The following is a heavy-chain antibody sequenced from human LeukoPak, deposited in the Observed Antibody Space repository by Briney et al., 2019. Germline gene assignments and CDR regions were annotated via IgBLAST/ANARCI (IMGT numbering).Heavy chain of an antibody. CDR3: ARGYYDARGDSNPFDI. D-gene: IGHD3-22*01. CDR2: TSHSGST. Sequence: PSETLSLTCTVSGGSISSSHWSWIRQPPERGLEWIGYTSHSGSTNYKPSLKSRVSIAIDTSKNQFSLKLTSVTAADTAMYYCARGYYDARGDSNPFDIWGQGTMVTVSS. J-gene: IGHJ3*02. V-gene: IGHV4-59*01. CDR1: GGSISSSH.